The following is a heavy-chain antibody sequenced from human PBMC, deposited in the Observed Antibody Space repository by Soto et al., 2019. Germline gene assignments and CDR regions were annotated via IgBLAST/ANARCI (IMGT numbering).Heavy chain of an antibody. D-gene: IGHD3-9*01. Sequence: EVQLVESGGGLVKPGGSLRLSCAASGFTFSSYSMNWVRQAPGKGLEWVSSISSSRGSIYYAHSVKGRFTISRDNAKNSLNLEMNSLRAEDTAVYYCARAGEYYDILTGLGAVDVWGQGTTVTVSS. V-gene: IGHV3-21*04. J-gene: IGHJ6*02. CDR2: ISSSRGSI. CDR3: ARAGEYYDILTGLGAVDV. CDR1: GFTFSSYS.